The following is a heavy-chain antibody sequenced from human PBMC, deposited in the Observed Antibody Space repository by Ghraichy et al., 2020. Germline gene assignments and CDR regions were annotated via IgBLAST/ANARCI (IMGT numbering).Heavy chain of an antibody. D-gene: IGHD5-24*01. V-gene: IGHV4-39*01. CDR2: IYYSGST. CDR1: GGSISSSSYY. CDR3: ARQSPSWGSGGWLQTLGAFDI. J-gene: IGHJ3*02. Sequence: SETLSLTCTVSGGSISSSSYYWGWIRQPPGKGLEWIGSIYYSGSTYYNPSLKSRVTISVDTSKNQFSLKLSSVTAADTAVYYCARQSPSWGSGGWLQTLGAFDIWGQGTMVTVSS.